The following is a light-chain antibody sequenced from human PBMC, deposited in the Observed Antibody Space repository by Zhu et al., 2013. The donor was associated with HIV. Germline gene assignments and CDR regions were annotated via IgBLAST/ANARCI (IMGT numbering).Light chain of an antibody. CDR3: QQYGSSPYT. CDR1: QSVSSTY. Sequence: EFVLTQSPGTLSLSPGERATLSCRASQSVSSTYLAWYQQKPGQAPRLLIYGASSRATGIPDRFSGSGSGTDFTLTISRLEPEDFAVYYCQQYGSSPYTFGQGTRVEIK. CDR2: GAS. J-gene: IGKJ2*01. V-gene: IGKV3-20*01.